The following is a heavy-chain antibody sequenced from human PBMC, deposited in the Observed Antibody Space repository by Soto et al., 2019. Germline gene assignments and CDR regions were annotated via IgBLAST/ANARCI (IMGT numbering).Heavy chain of an antibody. V-gene: IGHV4-30-2*01. D-gene: IGHD4-4*01. Sequence: KPSETLSLTCAVSGGSISSGGYSWSWIRQPPGKGLEWIGYIHQSGSTYYNPSLKSRVTISVDRSRNQFSLKLSSVTAADTAVYFCATQSYSNSGAYYYYAMDVWGQGTTVTVSS. CDR3: ATQSYSNSGAYYYYAMDV. J-gene: IGHJ6*02. CDR1: GGSISSGGYS. CDR2: IHQSGST.